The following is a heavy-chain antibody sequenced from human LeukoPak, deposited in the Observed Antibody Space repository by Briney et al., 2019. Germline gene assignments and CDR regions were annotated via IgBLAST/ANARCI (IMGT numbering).Heavy chain of an antibody. Sequence: PSETLSLTCTVSGGSISSGGYYWSWIRQHPGKGLEWIGEIYHSGSTNYNPSLKSRVTISVDKSKNQFSLKLSSVTAADTAVYYCVRRGSGSYPERWFDPWGQGTLVTVSS. CDR3: VRRGSGSYPERWFDP. V-gene: IGHV4-39*07. D-gene: IGHD3-10*01. CDR1: GGSISSGGYY. J-gene: IGHJ5*02. CDR2: IYHSGST.